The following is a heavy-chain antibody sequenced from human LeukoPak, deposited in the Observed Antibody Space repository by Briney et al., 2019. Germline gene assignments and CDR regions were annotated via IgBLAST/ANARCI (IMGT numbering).Heavy chain of an antibody. D-gene: IGHD2-15*01. CDR3: ASAPLSCCSGGSCYSCWFDP. Sequence: ASVKVSCKASGGTFSSYAISWVRQAPGQGLEWMGRIIPIFGTADYAQKFQGRVTITTDESTSTAYMELSSLRSEDTAVYYCASAPLSCCSGGSCYSCWFDPWGQGTLVTVSS. CDR1: GGTFSSYA. J-gene: IGHJ5*02. V-gene: IGHV1-69*05. CDR2: IIPIFGTA.